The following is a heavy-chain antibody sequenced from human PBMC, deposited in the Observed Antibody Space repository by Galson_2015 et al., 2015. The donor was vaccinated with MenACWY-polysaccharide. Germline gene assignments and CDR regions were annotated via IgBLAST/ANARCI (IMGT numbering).Heavy chain of an antibody. CDR3: ARTPPVADFGFDY. Sequence: PALVKPTQTLTLTCTFSGFSLNTRGMRVSWIRQPPGKALEWLARIGWDDDKFYSASLKTRLTISKDTSKNQVVLTMTNMDPVDTATYYCARTPPVADFGFDYWGQGTLVTVSS. D-gene: IGHD6-19*01. J-gene: IGHJ4*02. CDR1: GFSLNTRGMR. CDR2: IGWDDDK. V-gene: IGHV2-70*04.